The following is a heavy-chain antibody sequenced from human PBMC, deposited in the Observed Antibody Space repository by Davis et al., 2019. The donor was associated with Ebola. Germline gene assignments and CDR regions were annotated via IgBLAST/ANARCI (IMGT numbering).Heavy chain of an antibody. CDR1: GYTFTSYY. D-gene: IGHD4-11*01. Sequence: AASVKVSCKASGYTFTSYYMHWVRQAPGQGLEWMGIINPSGGSTSYAQKFQGRVTMTRDTSTSTVYMELRSLRSDDTAVYYCSGTVTTSSASHRVDYWGQGTLVTVSS. J-gene: IGHJ4*02. CDR3: SGTVTTSSASHRVDY. CDR2: INPSGGST. V-gene: IGHV1-46*01.